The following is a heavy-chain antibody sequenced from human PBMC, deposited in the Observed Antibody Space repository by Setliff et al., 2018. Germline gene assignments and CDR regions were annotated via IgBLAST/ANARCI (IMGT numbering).Heavy chain of an antibody. CDR1: GHTFTSYY. J-gene: IGHJ4*02. D-gene: IGHD3-22*01. CDR2: INPSGGST. V-gene: IGHV1-46*01. CDR3: ASSGWGVGGAFDY. Sequence: ASVKVSCKASGHTFTSYYMHWVRQAPGQGLEWMGIINPSGGSTSYAQKFQGRVTMTRDTSTSTAYMELSSLRSEDTAVYYCASSGWGVGGAFDYWGQGTLVTVSS.